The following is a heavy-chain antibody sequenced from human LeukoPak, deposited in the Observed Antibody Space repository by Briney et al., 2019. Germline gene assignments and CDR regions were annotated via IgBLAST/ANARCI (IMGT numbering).Heavy chain of an antibody. CDR3: ARDFGYSNSWYWFDP. CDR2: IYYSGST. D-gene: IGHD6-13*01. V-gene: IGHV4-61*10. Sequence: SQTLSLTCTVSGGSISSGSYYWIWIRQPAGKGLEWIGYIYYSGSTNYNPSLKSRVTISVDTSKNQFSLKLSSVTAADTAVYYCARDFGYSNSWYWFDPWGQGTLVTVSS. CDR1: GGSISSGSYY. J-gene: IGHJ5*02.